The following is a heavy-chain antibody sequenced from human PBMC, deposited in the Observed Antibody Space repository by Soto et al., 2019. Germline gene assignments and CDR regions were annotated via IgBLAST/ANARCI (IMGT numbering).Heavy chain of an antibody. CDR1: GDSVSSSTVT. J-gene: IGHJ5*01. V-gene: IGHV6-1*01. Sequence: SQALSLSCAISGDSVSSSTVTWNWIRQSPSRGLEWLGRTYYRSKLYNDYAESVKSRITINPDTSKNQFSLHLNSVTPEDTAVYYCVRLIGNSWLDFWGQRTLVTVSS. D-gene: IGHD1-26*01. CDR3: VRLIGNSWLDF. CDR2: TYYRSKLYN.